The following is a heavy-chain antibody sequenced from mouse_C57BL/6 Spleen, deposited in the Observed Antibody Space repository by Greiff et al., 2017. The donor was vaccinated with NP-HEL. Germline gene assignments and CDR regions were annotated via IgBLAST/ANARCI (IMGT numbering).Heavy chain of an antibody. CDR1: GFTFSSYA. D-gene: IGHD2-14*01. Sequence: EVQGVESGEGLVKPGGSLKLSCAASGFTFSSYAMSWVRQTPEKRLEWVAYISSGGDYIYYADTVKGRFTISRDNARNTLYLQMSSLKSEDTAMYYCTRVRAVYYFDYWGQGTTLTVSS. CDR2: ISSGGDYI. V-gene: IGHV5-9-1*02. J-gene: IGHJ2*01. CDR3: TRVRAVYYFDY.